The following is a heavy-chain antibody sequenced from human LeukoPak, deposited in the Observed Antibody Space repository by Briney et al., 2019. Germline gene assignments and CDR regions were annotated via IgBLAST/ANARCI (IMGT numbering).Heavy chain of an antibody. CDR1: GFSFSTYG. Sequence: GGSLRLSCAASGFSFSTYGFHWVRQAPGKGLEWVSLIYSGGSTYYADSVKGRFTISRDNSKNTLYLQMNSLRAEDTAVYYCAKDSTRYYGVLTVNLREKGALDYWGQGTLVTVSS. CDR3: AKDSTRYYGVLTVNLREKGALDY. D-gene: IGHD3-9*01. V-gene: IGHV3-NL1*01. J-gene: IGHJ4*02. CDR2: IYSGGST.